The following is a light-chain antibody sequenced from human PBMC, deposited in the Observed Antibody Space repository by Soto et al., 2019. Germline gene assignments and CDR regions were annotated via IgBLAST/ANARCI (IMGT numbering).Light chain of an antibody. CDR3: SSYTSSSTRPVV. V-gene: IGLV2-14*01. CDR2: EVS. Sequence: QSALTQPASVSGSPGQSITISCTVTSNDVGGYKYVSWYQHHPGKAPKLMIYEVSNRPSGVSNRFSGSKSGNMASLTISGLQAEDEADYYCSSYTSSSTRPVVFGGGTQLTVL. CDR1: SNDVGGYKY. J-gene: IGLJ2*01.